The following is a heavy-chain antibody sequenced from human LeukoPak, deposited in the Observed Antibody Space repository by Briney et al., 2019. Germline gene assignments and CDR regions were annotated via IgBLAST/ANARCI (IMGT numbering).Heavy chain of an antibody. CDR1: GGSFSGYY. CDR3: ARCLVRYFDWSRRAGAFDI. Sequence: KASETLSLTCAVYGGSFSGYYWSWIRQPPGKGLEWIGEINHSGSTNYNPSLKSRVTISVDTSKNQFSLKLSSVTAADTAVYYYARCLVRYFDWSRRAGAFDIWGQGTMVTVSS. V-gene: IGHV4-34*01. J-gene: IGHJ3*02. CDR2: INHSGST. D-gene: IGHD3-9*01.